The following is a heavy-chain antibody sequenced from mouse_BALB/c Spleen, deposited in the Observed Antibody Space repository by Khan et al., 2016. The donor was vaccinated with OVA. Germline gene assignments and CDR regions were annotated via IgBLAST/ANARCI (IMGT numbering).Heavy chain of an antibody. D-gene: IGHD1-1*01. CDR1: GFSLTSYG. CDR3: AWPYYGSAWFAY. Sequence: QVQLKESGPGLVAPSQNLSIICTVSGFSLTSYGVHWVRQPPGKGLEWLGVMWAGGSTNYNSALMSRLSISIDNSKSQVFLKMNSLQTDDTAMYYCAWPYYGSAWFAYWGQGTLVTVSA. J-gene: IGHJ3*01. CDR2: MWAGGST. V-gene: IGHV2-9*02.